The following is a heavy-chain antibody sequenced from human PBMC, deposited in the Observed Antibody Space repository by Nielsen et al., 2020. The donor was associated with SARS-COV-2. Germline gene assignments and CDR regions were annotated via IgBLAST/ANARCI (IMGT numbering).Heavy chain of an antibody. D-gene: IGHD3-22*01. CDR2: IYYSGST. CDR1: GGSISSYY. V-gene: IGHV4-59*01. CDR3: ARDTYYYDSSGYPNAFDI. Sequence: SETLSLTCTVSGGSISSYYWSCIRQPPGKGLEWLGYIYYSGSTNYNPSPKSRVTISVDTSKNQSSLKLSSVTAADTPVYYCARDTYYYDSSGYPNAFDIWGQGTMVTVSS. J-gene: IGHJ3*02.